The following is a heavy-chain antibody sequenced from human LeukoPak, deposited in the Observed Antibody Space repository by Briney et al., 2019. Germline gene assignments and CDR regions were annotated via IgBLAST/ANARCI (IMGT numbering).Heavy chain of an antibody. V-gene: IGHV3-30-3*01. CDR2: ISYDGSNK. CDR3: ARGGRWIQLWLDY. D-gene: IGHD5-18*01. J-gene: IGHJ4*02. CDR1: GFTFSSYA. Sequence: GGSLRLSCAASGFTFSSYAMHWVRQAPGKGLEGVAVISYDGSNKYYADSVKGRFTISRDNSKNTLYLQMNSLRAEDTAVYYCARGGRWIQLWLDYWGQGTLVTVSS.